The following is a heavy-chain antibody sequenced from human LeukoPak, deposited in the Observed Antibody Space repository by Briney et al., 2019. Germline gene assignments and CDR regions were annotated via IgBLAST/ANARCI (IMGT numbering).Heavy chain of an antibody. D-gene: IGHD3-10*01. V-gene: IGHV1-2*02. CDR3: ARADGSGSYCIEF. J-gene: IGHJ4*02. CDR2: INPNSGGT. CDR1: GYTFTGYY. Sequence: ASVKVSCKASGYTFTGYYMHWVRQAPGQGLEWMGWINPNSGGTNYAQKFQGRVTMTRDMSTNTVYMELSSLRSEDTAVFYCARADGSGSYCIEFWGQGTLVTVSS.